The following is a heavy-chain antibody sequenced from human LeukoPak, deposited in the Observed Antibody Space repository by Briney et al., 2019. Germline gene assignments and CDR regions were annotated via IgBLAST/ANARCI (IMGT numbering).Heavy chain of an antibody. CDR3: ARDRGYDSSEYYFDY. CDR2: INPSGGST. V-gene: IGHV1-46*01. Sequence: GASVKVSCKASGYTFTSYYMHWVRQTPGQGLEWMGIINPSGGSTSYAQKFQGRVTMTRDTSTSTVYMELSSLRSEDTAVYYCARDRGYDSSEYYFDYWGQGTLVTVSS. J-gene: IGHJ4*02. CDR1: GYTFTSYY. D-gene: IGHD3-22*01.